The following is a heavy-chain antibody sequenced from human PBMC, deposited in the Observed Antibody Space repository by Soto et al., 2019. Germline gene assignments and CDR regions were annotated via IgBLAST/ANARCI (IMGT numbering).Heavy chain of an antibody. CDR3: QLSIRYYYGMDV. CDR1: GRTFSSYA. D-gene: IGHD5-18*01. J-gene: IGHJ6*02. CDR2: IIPIFGTA. Sequence: QVQLVQSGAEVKKPGSSVKVSCKASGRTFSSYAISWVRQAPGQGLEWMGGIIPIFGTANYAQKFQGRVTITADESTSTAYMELSSLRSEDTAVYYCQLSIRYYYGMDVWGQGTTVTVSS. V-gene: IGHV1-69*01.